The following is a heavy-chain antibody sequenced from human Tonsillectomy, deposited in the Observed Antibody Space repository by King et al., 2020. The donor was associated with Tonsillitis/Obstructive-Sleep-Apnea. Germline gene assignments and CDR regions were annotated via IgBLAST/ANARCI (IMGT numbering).Heavy chain of an antibody. J-gene: IGHJ6*03. CDR2: IDSDGSGP. CDR3: AREPTTPGYYYYYMDV. Sequence: VQLVESGGGLVQPGGSLRLSCAASGFTFSSYCIHCVRQAPGMGLVWVLRIDSDGSGPSYADSGKGRFTIFRDNAKNTLYLQMNSLRAEDTAVYYCAREPTTPGYYYYYMDVWGKGTSVTVSS. D-gene: IGHD1-1*01. CDR1: GFTFSSYC. V-gene: IGHV3-74*01.